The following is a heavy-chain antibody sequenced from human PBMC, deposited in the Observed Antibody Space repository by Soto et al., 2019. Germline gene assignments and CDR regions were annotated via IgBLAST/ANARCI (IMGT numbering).Heavy chain of an antibody. D-gene: IGHD3-3*01. CDR3: ATAVGDFWSGYPYYYYGMDV. J-gene: IGHJ6*02. V-gene: IGHV1-2*04. Sequence: QVQLVQSGAEVKKPGASVKVSCKASGYTFTGYYMHWVRQAPGQGLEWMGWINPNSGGTNCAQKFQGWVTMTRDTSISTAYMELSRLRSDDTAVYYCATAVGDFWSGYPYYYYGMDVWGQGTTVTVSS. CDR2: INPNSGGT. CDR1: GYTFTGYY.